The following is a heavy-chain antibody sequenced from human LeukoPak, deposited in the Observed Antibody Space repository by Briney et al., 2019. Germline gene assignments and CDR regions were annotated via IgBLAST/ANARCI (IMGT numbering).Heavy chain of an antibody. J-gene: IGHJ4*02. CDR1: GGTISSGDYY. CDR2: IYYSGST. V-gene: IGHV4-30-4*01. CDR3: ARVGWLQLGEGFDY. Sequence: SETLSLTCTVSGGTISSGDYYWRCIRQPPGKGLEWIGFIYYSGSTYYNPSLKSRVTISVDTSKNQFSLKLSSVTAADTAVYYCARVGWLQLGEGFDYWGQGTLVTVSS. D-gene: IGHD5-24*01.